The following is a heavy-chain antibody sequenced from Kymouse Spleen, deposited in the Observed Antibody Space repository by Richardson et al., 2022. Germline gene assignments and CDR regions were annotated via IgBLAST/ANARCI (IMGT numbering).Heavy chain of an antibody. D-gene: IGHD1-1*01. J-gene: IGHJ4*02. Sequence: QVQLVESGGGVVQPGRSLRLSCAASGFTFSSYGMHWVRQAPGKGLEWVAVISYDGSNKYYADSVKGRFTISRDNSKNTLYLQMNSLRAEDTAVYYCAKGNWNDGFDYWGQGTLVTVSS. CDR1: GFTFSSYG. V-gene: IGHV3-30*18. CDR2: ISYDGSNK. CDR3: AKGNWNDGFDY.